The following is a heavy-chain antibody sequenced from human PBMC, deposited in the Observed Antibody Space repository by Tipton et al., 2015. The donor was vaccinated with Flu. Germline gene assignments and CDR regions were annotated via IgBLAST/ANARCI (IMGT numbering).Heavy chain of an antibody. J-gene: IGHJ4*02. CDR3: TCGSILTGYYPEPPGY. V-gene: IGHV3-49*04. Sequence: SLRLSCTASGFTFGDYAMSWVRQAPGKGLEWVGFIRSKAYGGTTEYAASVKGRFTISRDDSKSIAYLQMNSLKTEDTAVYYCTCGSILTGYYPEPPGYWGQGTLVTVSS. CDR2: IRSKAYGGTT. CDR1: GFTFGDYA. D-gene: IGHD3-9*01.